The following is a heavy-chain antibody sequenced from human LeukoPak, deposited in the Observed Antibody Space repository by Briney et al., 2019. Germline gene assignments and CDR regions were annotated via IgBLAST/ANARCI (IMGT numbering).Heavy chain of an antibody. CDR3: ARDVWVRGVIISDY. V-gene: IGHV4-4*02. J-gene: IGHJ4*02. D-gene: IGHD3-10*01. CDR2: VDHSGYT. Sequence: SGTLSLTCAVSGGSISSTNWWTWVRQPPGKGLEWIGEVDHSGYTNYNPSLKSRVTMSVDKSKNHFSLKLSSVTAADTAIYYCARDVWVRGVIISDYWGQGTLDTVSS. CDR1: GGSISSTNW.